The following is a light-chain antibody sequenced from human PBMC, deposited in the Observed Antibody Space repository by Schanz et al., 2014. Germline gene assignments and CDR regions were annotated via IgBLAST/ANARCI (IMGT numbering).Light chain of an antibody. J-gene: IGKJ1*01. CDR1: QSVSSSY. CDR3: QQYGSSPWT. CDR2: GVS. Sequence: EIVLTQSPGTLSLSPGERATLSCRASQSVSSSYLAWYQQKPGQAPRLLIYGVSSRATGIPDSFSGSGSGTDFTLTISRLEPEDFAVYYCQQYGSSPWTFAQGTKVEIK. V-gene: IGKV3-20*01.